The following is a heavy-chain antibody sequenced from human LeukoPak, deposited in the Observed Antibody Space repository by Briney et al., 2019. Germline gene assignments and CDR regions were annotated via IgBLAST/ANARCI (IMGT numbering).Heavy chain of an antibody. D-gene: IGHD6-6*01. CDR2: INHSGST. J-gene: IGHJ1*01. CDR1: GGSFSGYY. V-gene: IGHV4-34*01. CDR3: AREGRSRQLVSTRLFQH. Sequence: SETLSLTCAVYGGSFSGYYWSWIRHPPRKGMEWNGEINHSGSTNYNPSPNSRVTISVATSKNQFSLKLSSGSAADTAVYYCAREGRSRQLVSTRLFQHWGQGTLVTVSS.